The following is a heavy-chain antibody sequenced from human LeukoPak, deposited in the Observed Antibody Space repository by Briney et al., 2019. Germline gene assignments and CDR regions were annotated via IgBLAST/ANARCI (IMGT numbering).Heavy chain of an antibody. Sequence: ASVKVSCKASGYTFTSYDINWVRQATGQGLEWMGWMNPDSGNTGYAQKFQGRVTITRSTSISTAYMELSSLTSEDTAVYYCARVWGAVDYWGQGTLVTVSS. CDR2: MNPDSGNT. J-gene: IGHJ4*02. V-gene: IGHV1-8*01. D-gene: IGHD3-16*01. CDR1: GYTFTSYD. CDR3: ARVWGAVDY.